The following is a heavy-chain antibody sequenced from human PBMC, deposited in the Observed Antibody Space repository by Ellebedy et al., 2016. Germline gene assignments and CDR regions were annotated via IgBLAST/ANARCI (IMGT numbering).Heavy chain of an antibody. D-gene: IGHD6-13*01. Sequence: GESLKISCAASGFTFSSYGMNWVRQAPGKGLEWVSYINSSSSTIYYADSVKGRFTISRDNAKNLLYLQMNSLGDEDTAVYYCARATGSSFGVGYWGQGTLVTVSS. V-gene: IGHV3-48*02. CDR3: ARATGSSFGVGY. CDR1: GFTFSSYG. J-gene: IGHJ4*02. CDR2: INSSSSTI.